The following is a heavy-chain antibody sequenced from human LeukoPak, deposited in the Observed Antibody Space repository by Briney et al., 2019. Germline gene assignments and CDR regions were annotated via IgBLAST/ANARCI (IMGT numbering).Heavy chain of an antibody. CDR3: ARGWEWWDY. J-gene: IGHJ4*02. Sequence: RGSLRLSCAASGFSVISNYISWVRQAPRKGLEWVSVIYNSGTTKYADSVKGRFTIARDNSKNSLYLQMTSLRTEATAVYYCARGWEWWDYWGQGNLVTVSS. CDR2: IYNSGTT. D-gene: IGHD2-15*01. CDR1: GFSVISNY. V-gene: IGHV3-53*01.